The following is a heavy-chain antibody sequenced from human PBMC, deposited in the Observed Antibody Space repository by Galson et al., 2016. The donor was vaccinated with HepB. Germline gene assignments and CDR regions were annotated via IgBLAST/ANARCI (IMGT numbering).Heavy chain of an antibody. V-gene: IGHV3-33*01. CDR3: ARDSTEQWLIKDGAFDI. Sequence: SLRLSCAASGLTLSDYGMNWVRQAPGKGLEWVANIWYDGGKVYYADSVKGRSSISRDNSKNTMFLEMTSLRAEDMGVYFCARDSTEQWLIKDGAFDIWGQGTLVTVSS. D-gene: IGHD6-19*01. J-gene: IGHJ3*02. CDR2: IWYDGGKV. CDR1: GLTLSDYG.